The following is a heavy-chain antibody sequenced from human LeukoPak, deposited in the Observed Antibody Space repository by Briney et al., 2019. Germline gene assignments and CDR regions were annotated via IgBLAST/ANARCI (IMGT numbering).Heavy chain of an antibody. CDR1: GYTXTRYY. V-gene: IGHV1-46*01. Sequence: ASVKVSCKASGYTXTRYYMHWVRRAPGQGLEWMGIMHPSSGSTSYAQKFEGRVTMTTATSTSTAYMELRSLRSDDTAVYYCARKAVLRGYFDFWGQGTLVTVSS. CDR2: MHPSSGST. J-gene: IGHJ4*02. CDR3: ARKAVLRGYFDF. D-gene: IGHD3-3*01.